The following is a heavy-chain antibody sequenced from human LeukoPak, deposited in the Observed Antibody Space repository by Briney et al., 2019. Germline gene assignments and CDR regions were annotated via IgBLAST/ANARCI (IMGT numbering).Heavy chain of an antibody. J-gene: IGHJ4*02. CDR3: ARAGAIVGRFDY. CDR2: INPSGGST. D-gene: IGHD1-26*01. Sequence: ASVEVSCQAAGYTFSSYYMHWVRQAPGQGLEWMGIINPSGGSTNYAQKFQGRVTMTRDTSTSTVYMELSSLRSEDTAVYYCARAGAIVGRFDYWGQGTLVTVSS. CDR1: GYTFSSYY. V-gene: IGHV1-46*01.